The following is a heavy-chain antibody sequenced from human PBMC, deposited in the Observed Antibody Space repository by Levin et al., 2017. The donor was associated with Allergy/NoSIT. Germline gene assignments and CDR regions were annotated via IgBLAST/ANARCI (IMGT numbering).Heavy chain of an antibody. CDR2: IYYSGST. D-gene: IGHD4-17*01. J-gene: IGHJ4*02. Sequence: SQTLSLTRTVSGGSISGYYWSWIRQPPGKGLEWIGYIYYSGSTNYNPSLKSRVTISVDTSKNQFSLKLSSVTAADTAVYYCAREATVTTGFDYWGQGTLVTVSS. CDR3: AREATVTTGFDY. CDR1: GGSISGYY. V-gene: IGHV4-59*01.